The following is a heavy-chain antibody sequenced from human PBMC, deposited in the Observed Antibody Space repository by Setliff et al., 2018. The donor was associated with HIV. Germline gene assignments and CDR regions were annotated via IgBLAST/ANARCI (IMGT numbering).Heavy chain of an antibody. Sequence: SETLSLTCTVSGGSFSSTTYHWGWIRQPPGKELEWIGSIHFSGTTYYNPSLKSRVTISVDTSKNQFFLKLTSVTAADTAMYYCARSPDYWGQGTQVTVS. V-gene: IGHV4-39*07. CDR1: GGSFSSTTYH. J-gene: IGHJ4*02. CDR2: IHFSGTT. CDR3: ARSPDY.